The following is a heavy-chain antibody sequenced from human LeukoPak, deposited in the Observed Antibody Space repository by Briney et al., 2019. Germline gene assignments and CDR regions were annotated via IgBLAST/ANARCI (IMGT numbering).Heavy chain of an antibody. V-gene: IGHV7-4-1*02. J-gene: IGHJ4*02. D-gene: IGHD5-12*01. Sequence: ASVKVSCKASGYTFTSYDINWVRQATGQGLEWMGWINTNTGNPTYAQGFTGRFVFSLDTSVSTAYLQISSLKAEDTAVYYCASDLRGYSGTPLDYWGQGTLVTVSS. CDR1: GYTFTSYD. CDR2: INTNTGNP. CDR3: ASDLRGYSGTPLDY.